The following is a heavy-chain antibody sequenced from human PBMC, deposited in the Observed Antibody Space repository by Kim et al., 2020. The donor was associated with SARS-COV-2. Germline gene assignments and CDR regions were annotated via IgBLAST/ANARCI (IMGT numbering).Heavy chain of an antibody. V-gene: IGHV3-30*04. CDR1: GFTFSSYA. Sequence: GGSLRLSCAASGFTFSSYAMHWVRQAPGKGLEWVAVISYDGSNKYYADSVKGRFTISRDNSKNTLYLQMYSLRAEDTAVYYCARCNYDILTGYPNGFYYYGMDVWGQGTTVTVSS. CDR3: ARCNYDILTGYPNGFYYYGMDV. D-gene: IGHD3-9*01. J-gene: IGHJ6*02. CDR2: ISYDGSNK.